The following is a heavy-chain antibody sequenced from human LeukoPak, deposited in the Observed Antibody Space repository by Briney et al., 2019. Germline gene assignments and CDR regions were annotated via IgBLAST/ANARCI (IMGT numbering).Heavy chain of an antibody. Sequence: GGSLRLSCAASGFSFSDYAMSWVRQAPGKGLEWVSVISGSGGSSYYTDSEKDRFTRPRNKSKNTLYLQMNSMRAEDTAVYYGAKEGGRITLVRGHLVDFWGQGTLVTVSS. J-gene: IGHJ4*02. CDR1: GFSFSDYA. V-gene: IGHV3-23*01. D-gene: IGHD3-10*01. CDR3: AKEGGRITLVRGHLVDF. CDR2: ISGSGGSS.